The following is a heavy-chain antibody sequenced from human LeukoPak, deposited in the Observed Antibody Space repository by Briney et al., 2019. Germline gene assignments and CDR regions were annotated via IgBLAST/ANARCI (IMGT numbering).Heavy chain of an antibody. Sequence: SETLSLTCTVSGGSIGSYYWSWIRQPPGKGLEWIGYIYYTGSTNYSPSLKSRVTISVDTSKNQFSLKLSSVTAEDTAVYYCARHGRSGYSIDWPALDYWGQGSLVTVSS. CDR3: ARHGRSGYSIDWPALDY. CDR2: IYYTGST. J-gene: IGHJ4*02. V-gene: IGHV4-59*08. D-gene: IGHD5-18*01. CDR1: GGSIGSYY.